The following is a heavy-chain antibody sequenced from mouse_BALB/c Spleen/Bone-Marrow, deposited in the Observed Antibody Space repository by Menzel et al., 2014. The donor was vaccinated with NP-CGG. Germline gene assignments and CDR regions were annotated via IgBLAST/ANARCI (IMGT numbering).Heavy chain of an antibody. V-gene: IGHV14-3*02. CDR1: GFDIKDTY. J-gene: IGHJ4*01. Sequence: VQLKESGAELVKPGASVKLSCTASGFDIKDTYMHWVKQRPEQGLEWIGRIDPANGNTKYDPKFQGKATITADTSSNTAYLQLSSLTSEDTAVYYCARYYYAMDYWGQGTSVTVSS. CDR2: IDPANGNT. CDR3: ARYYYAMDY.